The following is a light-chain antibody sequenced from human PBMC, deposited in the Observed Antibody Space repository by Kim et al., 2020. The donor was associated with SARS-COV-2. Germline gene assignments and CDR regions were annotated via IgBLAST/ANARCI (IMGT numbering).Light chain of an antibody. CDR1: QSLLSRSDNRNY. CDR2: WAS. J-gene: IGKJ4*01. CDR3: QHYYTAPLT. V-gene: IGKV4-1*01. Sequence: DIVLTQSPDSLPVSLGERATVNCKSSQSLLSRSDNRNYLAWFQQKPGQPPRLLIYWASTRVSGVPDRFSGSGSGTDFTLTISSLQAEDVAVYYCQHYYTAPLTFGGGTKVDIK.